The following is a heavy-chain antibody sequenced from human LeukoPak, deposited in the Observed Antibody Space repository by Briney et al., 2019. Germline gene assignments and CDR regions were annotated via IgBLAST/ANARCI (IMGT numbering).Heavy chain of an antibody. CDR3: AREGSVYCSGGSCEWHYYYGMDV. J-gene: IGHJ6*04. D-gene: IGHD2-15*01. Sequence: GSLRLSCAASGFTFSSYGMHWVRQAPGKGLEWVAVIWYDGSNKYYADSVKGRFTISRDNSKNTLYLQMNSLRAEDTAVYHCAREGSVYCSGGSCEWHYYYGMDVWGKGTTVTVSS. V-gene: IGHV3-33*01. CDR1: GFTFSSYG. CDR2: IWYDGSNK.